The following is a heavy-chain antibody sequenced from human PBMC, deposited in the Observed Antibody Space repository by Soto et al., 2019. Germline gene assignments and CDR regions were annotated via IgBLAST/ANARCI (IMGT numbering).Heavy chain of an antibody. Sequence: SVKVFCKASGGTFNNYPITWVRQAPGEGLEWMGGSIPIFGTANYAQKFQGRVTISVDESTSTAYMELSSLRSEDTAVYYCARGRGYSGDDHYYYFDMDVWGQGTTVTVSS. CDR2: SIPIFGTA. CDR1: GGTFNNYP. CDR3: ARGRGYSGDDHYYYFDMDV. D-gene: IGHD5-12*01. J-gene: IGHJ6*02. V-gene: IGHV1-69*13.